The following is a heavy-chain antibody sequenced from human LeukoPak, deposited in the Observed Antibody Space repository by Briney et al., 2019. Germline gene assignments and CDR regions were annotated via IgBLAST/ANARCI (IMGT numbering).Heavy chain of an antibody. CDR2: IIPIFGTT. J-gene: IGHJ6*02. CDR3: ASRGGVTQVSDYYYFAMDV. D-gene: IGHD2-21*02. Sequence: GPSVKVSCRASGGTFSSCAIGWVRQAPGQGLEWMGGIIPIFGTTKYAQKFQGRVTLTADESTSTAYMELSSLRSDDTAVYYCASRGGVTQVSDYYYFAMDVWGQGTTVTVSS. CDR1: GGTFSSCA. V-gene: IGHV1-69*13.